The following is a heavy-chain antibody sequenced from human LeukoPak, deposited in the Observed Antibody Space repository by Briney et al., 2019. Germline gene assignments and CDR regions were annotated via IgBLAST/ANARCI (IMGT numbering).Heavy chain of an antibody. V-gene: IGHV3-30*03. CDR2: ISYDGSNK. D-gene: IGHD2/OR15-2a*01. J-gene: IGHJ4*02. CDR1: GFTFSSYG. CDR3: ARDRGNTLDY. Sequence: PGRSLRLSCAASGFTFSSYGMHWVRQAPGKGLEWVAVISYDGSNKYYADSVKGRFTISRDNSKNTLYLQMNSLRAEDTAVYYCARDRGNTLDYWGQGTLVTVSS.